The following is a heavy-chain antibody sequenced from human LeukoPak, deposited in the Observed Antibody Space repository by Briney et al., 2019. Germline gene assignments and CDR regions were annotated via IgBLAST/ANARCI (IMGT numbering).Heavy chain of an antibody. Sequence: GGSLRLSCAASGFTFDDYAMHWVRQAPGKGLEWVSGISWNSGSIGYADSVKGRFTISRDNAKNSLYLQMNSLRAEDTAVYYCARDQRLTMGFDPWGQGTLVTVSS. CDR3: ARDQRLTMGFDP. V-gene: IGHV3-9*01. CDR2: ISWNSGSI. CDR1: GFTFDDYA. D-gene: IGHD6-25*01. J-gene: IGHJ5*02.